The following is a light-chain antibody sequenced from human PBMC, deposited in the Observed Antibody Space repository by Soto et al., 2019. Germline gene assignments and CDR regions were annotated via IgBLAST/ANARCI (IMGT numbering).Light chain of an antibody. CDR2: AAS. CDR1: QGINNY. V-gene: IGKV1-16*02. CDR3: QQYNTYPLT. J-gene: IGKJ4*01. Sequence: DLQMTQSPSSLSASIGDRVTITCRASQGINNYLAWFQQAPGKAPKSLIYAASNLQSGVPSKFSGSGSGTNFTLTIASLQPEDFATYYCQQYNTYPLTFGGGTKVEIK.